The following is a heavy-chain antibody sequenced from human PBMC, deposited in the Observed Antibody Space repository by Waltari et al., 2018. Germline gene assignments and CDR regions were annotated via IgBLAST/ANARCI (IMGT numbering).Heavy chain of an antibody. J-gene: IGHJ4*02. Sequence: SLTCTVSGGSISSYYWSWIRQPPGKGLEWIGYIYYSGSTNYNPSLKSRVTISVDTSKNQFSLKLSSVTAADTAVYYCARSGRTIFGVVIDVYFDYWGQGTLVTVSS. CDR3: ARSGRTIFGVVIDVYFDY. CDR2: IYYSGST. D-gene: IGHD3-3*01. CDR1: GGSISSYY. V-gene: IGHV4-59*01.